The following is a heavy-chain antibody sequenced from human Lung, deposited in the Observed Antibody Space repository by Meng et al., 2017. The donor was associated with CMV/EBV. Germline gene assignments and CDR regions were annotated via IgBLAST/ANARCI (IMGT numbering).Heavy chain of an antibody. CDR1: EFTFSNFA. CDR3: AKAFSASWYREYYDY. CDR2: ITASGGST. J-gene: IGHJ4*02. Sequence: ESXKISXAASEFTFSNFAMSWVRLAPGRGLAWVSAITASGGSTYYADSVKGRFTVSRDNFKNTLYLQMNSLRVEDTAVYYCAKAFSASWYREYYDYWGQGTXVTVSS. D-gene: IGHD6-13*01. V-gene: IGHV3-23*01.